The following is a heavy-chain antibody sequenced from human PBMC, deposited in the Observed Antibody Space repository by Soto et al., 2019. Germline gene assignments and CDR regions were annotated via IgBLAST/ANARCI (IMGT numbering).Heavy chain of an antibody. CDR1: GYTLTELS. V-gene: IGHV1-24*01. D-gene: IGHD6-13*01. CDR3: ATKYSGSWYRVRYFDY. CDR2: FDPEDGET. Sequence: QVQLVQSGAEVKKPGASVKVSCKVSGYTLTELSMHWLRQAPGKGLAWMGGFDPEDGETIYAQKFHGRVTMTDDTSTDTAYMELSSLRSEDTAVYYCATKYSGSWYRVRYFDYWGQGTLVTVSS. J-gene: IGHJ4*02.